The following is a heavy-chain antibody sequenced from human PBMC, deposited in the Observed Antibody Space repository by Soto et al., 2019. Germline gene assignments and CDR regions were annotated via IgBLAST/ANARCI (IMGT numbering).Heavy chain of an antibody. Sequence: QITLKESGPTLVNPTQTLTLTCTFSGFSLSTSGVGVGWIRQPPGKALEWLALIYWNDDKRYSPSLKSRLTITKDTSKNRVVLKMTNMDPVHTATYYCAHSGGYSSGWYRVNWFDPWGQGTLVTVSS. CDR1: GFSLSTSGVG. V-gene: IGHV2-5*01. CDR2: IYWNDDK. J-gene: IGHJ5*02. CDR3: AHSGGYSSGWYRVNWFDP. D-gene: IGHD6-19*01.